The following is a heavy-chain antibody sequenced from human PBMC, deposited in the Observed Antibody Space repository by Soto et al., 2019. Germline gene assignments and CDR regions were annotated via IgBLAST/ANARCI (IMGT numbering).Heavy chain of an antibody. V-gene: IGHV1-69*06. CDR1: GGTFSSYA. Sequence: ASVKVSCKASGGTFSSYAISWVRQAPGQGLEWMGGIIPIFGTANYAQKFQGRVTITADKSTSTAYMELSSLRSEDTAVYYCARERRLGPRGSYYYGMDVWGQGTTVTVSS. CDR2: IIPIFGTA. D-gene: IGHD3-16*01. J-gene: IGHJ6*02. CDR3: ARERRLGPRGSYYYGMDV.